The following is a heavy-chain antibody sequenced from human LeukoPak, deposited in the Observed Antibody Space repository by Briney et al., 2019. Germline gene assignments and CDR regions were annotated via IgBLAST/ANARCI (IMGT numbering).Heavy chain of an antibody. J-gene: IGHJ4*02. Sequence: QTGGSLRLSCVASGFTFPTYAMMWVRQAPGKGLEWVSSIRVSDGARFYADSVKGRFTTSRDNPKNTLFLQMNSLKAEDTAAYYCAKDVRPRGRDFDWFFGYWGQGALVTVSS. CDR1: GFTFPTYA. CDR2: IRVSDGAR. V-gene: IGHV3-23*01. D-gene: IGHD3-9*01. CDR3: AKDVRPRGRDFDWFFGY.